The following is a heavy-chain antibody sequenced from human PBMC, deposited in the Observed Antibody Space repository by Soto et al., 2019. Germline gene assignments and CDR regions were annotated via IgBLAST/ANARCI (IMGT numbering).Heavy chain of an antibody. D-gene: IGHD4-17*01. V-gene: IGHV3-74*01. CDR1: GFTFSSYW. CDR3: ARDGFPTETFDY. Sequence: PGGSLRLSCAASGFTFSSYWMHWVRQAPGKGLVWVSGINSDGSSTSYADSVKGRFTISRDNAKNTLYLQMNSLRAEDTAVYYCARDGFPTETFDYWGQGTLVTVSS. CDR2: INSDGSST. J-gene: IGHJ4*02.